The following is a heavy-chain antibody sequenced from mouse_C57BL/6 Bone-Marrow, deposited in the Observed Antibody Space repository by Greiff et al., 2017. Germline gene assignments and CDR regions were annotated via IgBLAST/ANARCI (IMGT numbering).Heavy chain of an antibody. V-gene: IGHV1-64*01. J-gene: IGHJ2*01. CDR1: GYTFTSYW. Sequence: QVQLKQPGAELVKPGASVKLSCKASGYTFTSYWMHWVKQRPGQGLEWIGMIHPNSGSTNYNEKFKSKATLTVDKSSSTAYMQLSSLTSEDSAVYYCARKGGLRLDYWGQGTTLTVSS. CDR3: ARKGGLRLDY. D-gene: IGHD2-4*01. CDR2: IHPNSGST.